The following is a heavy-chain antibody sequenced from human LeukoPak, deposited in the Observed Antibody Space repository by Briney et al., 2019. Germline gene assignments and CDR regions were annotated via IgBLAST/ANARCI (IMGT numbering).Heavy chain of an antibody. CDR1: GFAVINNY. D-gene: IGHD3-22*01. CDR3: AKPDYYDSSGAFDI. CDR2: ISGSGGST. V-gene: IGHV3-23*01. J-gene: IGHJ3*02. Sequence: GGSLRLSCAASGFAVINNYMSWVRQAPGKGLEWVSAISGSGGSTYYADSVKGRFTISRDNSKNTLYLQMNSQRAEDTAVYYCAKPDYYDSSGAFDIWGQGTMVTVSS.